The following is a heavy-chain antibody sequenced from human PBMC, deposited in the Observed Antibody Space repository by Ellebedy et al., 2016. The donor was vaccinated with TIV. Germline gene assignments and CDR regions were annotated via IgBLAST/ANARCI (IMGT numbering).Heavy chain of an antibody. Sequence: ASVKVSXKPSGFTFGVVPYIHWVRRAPGQRPEWMGCINPNNGVTNYAPKFRGRVTMTRDTSINTVYLDLNTLSSDDTAVYYCAREAAIQLWLRDALDLWGQGTVVIVSS. CDR1: GFTFGVVPY. J-gene: IGHJ3*01. V-gene: IGHV1-2*02. CDR3: AREAAIQLWLRDALDL. D-gene: IGHD5-18*01. CDR2: INPNNGVT.